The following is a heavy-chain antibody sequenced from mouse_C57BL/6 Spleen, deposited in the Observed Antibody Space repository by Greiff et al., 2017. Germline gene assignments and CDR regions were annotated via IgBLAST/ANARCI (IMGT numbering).Heavy chain of an antibody. V-gene: IGHV5-4*01. D-gene: IGHD2-2*01. CDR2: ISDGGSYT. CDR3: ARVMVTTGYAMDY. Sequence: EVHLVESGGGLVKPGGSLKLSCAASGFTFSSYAMSWVRQTPEKRLEWVATISDGGSYTYYPDNVKGRFTISRDNAKNNLYLQMSHLKSEDTAMYYCARVMVTTGYAMDYWGQGTSVTVSS. CDR1: GFTFSSYA. J-gene: IGHJ4*01.